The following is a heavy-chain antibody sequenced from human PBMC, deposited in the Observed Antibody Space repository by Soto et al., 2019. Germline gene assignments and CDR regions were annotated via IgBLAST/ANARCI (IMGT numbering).Heavy chain of an antibody. CDR1: GGSISSGDYS. CDR2: IYHRGST. CDR3: ARQYGVDFWSGYHTCWFDP. Sequence: QLHLQESGLGLVKPSQTLSLTCAVSGGSISSGDYSWSWIRQPPGKGLERIGYIYHRGSTYYNPALKCRVTRSVDRSKNQFSLNLSSVTAADTVVYYCARQYGVDFWSGYHTCWFDPWGKGTLVTVST. V-gene: IGHV4-30-2*01. D-gene: IGHD3-3*01. J-gene: IGHJ5*02.